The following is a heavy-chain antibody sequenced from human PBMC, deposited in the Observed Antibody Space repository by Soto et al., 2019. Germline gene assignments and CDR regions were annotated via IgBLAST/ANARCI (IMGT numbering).Heavy chain of an antibody. CDR3: ARDLFEAARRGEYAFDI. V-gene: IGHV3-7*03. CDR2: IKQDGSEK. CDR1: AFTFSSYW. J-gene: IGHJ3*02. D-gene: IGHD3-16*01. Sequence: PGGPLRLSCAASAFTFSSYWMSWVRQAPGKGLEWVANIKQDGSEKYYVDSVKGRFTISRDNAKNSLYLQMNSLRAEDTAVYYCARDLFEAARRGEYAFDIWGQGTMVTVSS.